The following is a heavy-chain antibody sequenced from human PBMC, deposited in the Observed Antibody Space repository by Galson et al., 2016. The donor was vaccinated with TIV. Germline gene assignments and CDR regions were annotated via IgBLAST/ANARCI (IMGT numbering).Heavy chain of an antibody. D-gene: IGHD5-18*01. CDR3: ARQPRTTMVQLDVYYYFDV. CDR2: IYPGDSHT. CDR1: GYSFSDYW. Sequence: QSGAEVKKPGEFLKISCRGSGYSFSDYWIAWVRRMPGKGLEWMGIIYPGDSHTKYSPSFQGQVTISADKSTSTAYLQWSNLKASDSGMYYCARQPRTTMVQLDVYYYFDVWGKGTTVTVSS. V-gene: IGHV5-51*01. J-gene: IGHJ6*03.